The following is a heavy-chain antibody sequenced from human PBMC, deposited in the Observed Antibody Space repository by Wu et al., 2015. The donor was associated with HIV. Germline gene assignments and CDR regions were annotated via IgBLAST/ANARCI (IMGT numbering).Heavy chain of an antibody. CDR1: GYSFTAHY. Sequence: QVQLVQSGAEVTKPGASVRVSCQTSGYSFTAHYIHWVRQAPGQGLEWMGWIRPDSGATHYAERFEDRVTMTRDASITTAYMELRRLRSDDTAVYFCARDLGDVFCLLGVFYWYMDVVGQRDRDHRLL. V-gene: IGHV1-2*02. CDR2: IRPDSGAT. CDR3: ARDLGDVFCLLGVFYWYMDV. J-gene: IGHJ6*03. D-gene: IGHD2-8*02.